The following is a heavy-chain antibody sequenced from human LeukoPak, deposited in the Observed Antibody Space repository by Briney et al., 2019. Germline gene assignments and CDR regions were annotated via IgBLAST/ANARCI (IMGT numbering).Heavy chain of an antibody. CDR3: ARTGNGDDLDI. J-gene: IGHJ3*02. D-gene: IGHD2-8*01. V-gene: IGHV3-74*01. CDR1: GFTFSNHW. Sequence: GGSLRLSCVASGFTFSNHWLHWVRYGPGKGLVWVSRINGDGTSTIYADSVKGRFTISRDNAKSTMYLQMNSLRAEDTAVYYCARTGNGDDLDIWGQGTMVTVSS. CDR2: INGDGTST.